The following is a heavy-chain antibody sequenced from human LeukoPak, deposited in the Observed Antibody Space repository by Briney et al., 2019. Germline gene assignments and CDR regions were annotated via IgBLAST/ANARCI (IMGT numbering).Heavy chain of an antibody. D-gene: IGHD3-3*01. J-gene: IGHJ4*02. CDR3: ARYRPTCSSRLFVVQ. CDR1: GFTFSSYS. CDR2: MSSDSRYI. Sequence: GGSLRLSCAASGFTFSSYSMTWVRQAPGKGLEWISSMSSDSRYIYYADSVRGRFTISRDNAKNSLYLLMNSLRAEDTAVYYCARYRPTCSSRLFVVQWGQGTLVTVSS. V-gene: IGHV3-21*01.